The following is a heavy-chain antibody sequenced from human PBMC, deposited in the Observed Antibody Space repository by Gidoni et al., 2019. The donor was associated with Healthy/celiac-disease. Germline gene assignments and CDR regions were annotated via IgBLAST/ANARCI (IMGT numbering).Heavy chain of an antibody. CDR3: ARGRANYGSGSYYLSS. CDR2: IYSGGST. CDR1: GFTVSSNY. J-gene: IGHJ4*02. D-gene: IGHD3-10*01. Sequence: EVQLVESGGGLIQPGGSLRLSCPASGFTVSSNYMSWVRQAPGKGLEWVSVIYSGGSTYYADSVKGRFTISRDNSKNTLYLQMNSLRAEDTAVYYCARGRANYGSGSYYLSSWGQGTLVTVSS. V-gene: IGHV3-53*01.